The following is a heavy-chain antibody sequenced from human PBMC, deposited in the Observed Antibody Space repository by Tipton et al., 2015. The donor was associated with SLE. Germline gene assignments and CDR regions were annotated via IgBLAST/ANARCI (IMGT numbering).Heavy chain of an antibody. CDR3: ASWSPERTSGWSRFDY. CDR2: IYYSGST. Sequence: TLSLTCTVSGGSISSYYWSWIRHPPGKGLEWIGYIYYSGSTNYNPSLKSRVTISVDTSKNQFSLKLSSVTAADTAVYYCASWSPERTSGWSRFDYWGQGTLVTVSS. V-gene: IGHV4-59*07. CDR1: GGSISSYY. J-gene: IGHJ4*02. D-gene: IGHD6-19*01.